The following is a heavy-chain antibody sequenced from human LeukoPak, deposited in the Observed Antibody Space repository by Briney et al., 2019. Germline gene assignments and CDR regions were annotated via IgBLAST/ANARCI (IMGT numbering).Heavy chain of an antibody. D-gene: IGHD6-13*01. CDR2: INHSGST. J-gene: IGHJ5*02. Sequence: GSLRLSCAASGFTFSDYYMSWIRQPPGKGLEWIGEINHSGSTNYNPSLKSRVTISVDTSKNQFSLQLNSVTPEDTAVYYCARGWGSSWYWFDLWGQGTLVTVSS. CDR3: ARGWGSSWYWFDL. CDR1: GFTFSDYY. V-gene: IGHV4-34*01.